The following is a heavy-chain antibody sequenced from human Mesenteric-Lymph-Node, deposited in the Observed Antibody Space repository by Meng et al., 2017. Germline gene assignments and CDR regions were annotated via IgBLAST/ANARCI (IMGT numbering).Heavy chain of an antibody. Sequence: GESLKISCAASGFTFSSYDMHWVRQATGKGLEWVSAIGTAGDTYYPGSVKGRFTISRENAKNSLYLQMNSLRAGDTAVYYCARDGGYSYGYYFDYWGQGTLVTVSS. V-gene: IGHV3-13*01. J-gene: IGHJ4*02. CDR2: IGTAGDT. CDR3: ARDGGYSYGYYFDY. D-gene: IGHD5-18*01. CDR1: GFTFSSYD.